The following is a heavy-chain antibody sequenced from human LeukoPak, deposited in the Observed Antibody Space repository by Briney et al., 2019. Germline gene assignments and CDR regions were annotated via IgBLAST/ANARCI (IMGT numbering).Heavy chain of an antibody. V-gene: IGHV3-48*03. J-gene: IGHJ6*04. CDR1: GFTFSIYE. CDR3: AELGITMIGGV. Sequence: GGSLRLSRAASGFTFSIYEMNWVRQAPGEGLGRVSYISSSGSTIYYADSVKGRFTISRDNAKNSLYLQMNSLRAEDTAVYYCAELGITMIGGVWGEGTTVTISS. CDR2: ISSSGSTI. D-gene: IGHD3-10*02.